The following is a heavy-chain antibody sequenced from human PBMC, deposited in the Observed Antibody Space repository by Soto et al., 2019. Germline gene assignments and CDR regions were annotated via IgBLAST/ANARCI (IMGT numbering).Heavy chain of an antibody. D-gene: IGHD2-15*01. CDR3: ARAVVVVAATPEYYYYGMDV. CDR1: GGSISSGGYY. J-gene: IGHJ6*02. CDR2: IYYSGST. V-gene: IGHV4-31*03. Sequence: QVQLQESGPGLVKPSQTLSLTCTVSGGSISSGGYYWSWIRQHPGKGLEWIGYIYYSGSTYYNPSLKSRVTISVDTSKNQCSLKLSSVTAADTAVYYCARAVVVVAATPEYYYYGMDVWGQGTTVTVSS.